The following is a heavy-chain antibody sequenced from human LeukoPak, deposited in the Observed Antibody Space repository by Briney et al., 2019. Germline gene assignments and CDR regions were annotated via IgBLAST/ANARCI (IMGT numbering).Heavy chain of an antibody. Sequence: SETLSLTCTVSGYSISSGYYWGWIRQPPGKGLEWIGSIYHSGNTYYNPSLKSRVTISVDTSKNQFSLKLSSVTAADTAVYYCARDVITIFGVVTRPWGQGTLVTVSS. CDR1: GYSISSGYY. D-gene: IGHD3-3*01. J-gene: IGHJ5*02. CDR3: ARDVITIFGVVTRP. V-gene: IGHV4-38-2*02. CDR2: IYHSGNT.